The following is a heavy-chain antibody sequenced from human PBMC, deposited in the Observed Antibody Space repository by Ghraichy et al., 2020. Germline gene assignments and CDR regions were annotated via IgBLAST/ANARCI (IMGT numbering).Heavy chain of an antibody. CDR2: INHSGST. Sequence: SETLSLTCAVYGGSFSGYYWSWIRQPPGKGLEWIGEINHSGSTNYNPSLKSRVTISVDTSKNQFSLKLSSVTAADTAVYYCARGWLLRLGYCSSTSCLSYWGSYYFDYWGQGTLVTVSS. J-gene: IGHJ4*02. CDR1: GGSFSGYY. V-gene: IGHV4-34*01. CDR3: ARGWLLRLGYCSSTSCLSYWGSYYFDY. D-gene: IGHD2-2*01.